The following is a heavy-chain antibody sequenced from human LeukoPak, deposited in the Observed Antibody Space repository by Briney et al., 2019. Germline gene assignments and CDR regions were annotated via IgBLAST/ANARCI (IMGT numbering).Heavy chain of an antibody. V-gene: IGHV1-46*01. J-gene: IGHJ6*03. CDR3: ARSPLLRNYYYYYMDV. CDR2: INPSGGST. D-gene: IGHD2-15*01. CDR1: GYTFTSYY. Sequence: ASVKVSCKASGYTFTSYYMHWVRQAPGQGLEWMGIINPSGGSTSYAQKFQGRVTMTRDTSTSTVYMELSSLRSGDTAVYYCARSPLLRNYYYYYMDVWGKGTTVTVSS.